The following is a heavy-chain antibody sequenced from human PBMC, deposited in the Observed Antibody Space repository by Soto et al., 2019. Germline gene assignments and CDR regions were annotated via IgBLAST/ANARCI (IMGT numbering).Heavy chain of an antibody. Sequence: GPEVKKPGASVKVSCKTSGYTFSSYTISWVRQAPGQGLEWMGWISFNNGDTKYAQKFQGRVTMTTDTSTSTAHMELRSLRSDGTAVYYCARDRDVVLVPPPTYDYYYYGMDVWGQGTTVTVSS. CDR2: ISFNNGDT. J-gene: IGHJ6*02. V-gene: IGHV1-18*04. CDR3: ARDRDVVLVPPPTYDYYYYGMDV. CDR1: GYTFSSYT. D-gene: IGHD2-8*02.